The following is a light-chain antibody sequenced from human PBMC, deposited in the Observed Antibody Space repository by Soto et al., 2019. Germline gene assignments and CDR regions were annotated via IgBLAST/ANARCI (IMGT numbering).Light chain of an antibody. J-gene: IGKJ2*01. V-gene: IGKV2-28*01. CDR2: LGS. CDR3: MQALQTPYT. CDR1: QSLLHSNGYNY. Sequence: DIVMTQSPLSLPVTPGEPASISCRSSQSLLHSNGYNYLDWYLQKPGQSPQLLIYLGSNRASGVSHRFSGSGSGTDFTLKIRRVEAEDVGVYYCMQALQTPYTFGQGTKLEIK.